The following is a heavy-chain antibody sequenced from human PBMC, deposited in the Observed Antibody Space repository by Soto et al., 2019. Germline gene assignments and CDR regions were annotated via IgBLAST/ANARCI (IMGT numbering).Heavy chain of an antibody. CDR2: IYYSGST. CDR1: GGSISSYY. Sequence: SETLSHSCTVSGGSISSYYGSWIRQPPGKGLEWIGYIYYSGSTNYNPSLKSRVTISVDTSKNQFSLKLSSVTAADTAVYYCARHRGYGDYDYWGQGTLVTVSS. J-gene: IGHJ4*02. V-gene: IGHV4-59*08. D-gene: IGHD4-17*01. CDR3: ARHRGYGDYDY.